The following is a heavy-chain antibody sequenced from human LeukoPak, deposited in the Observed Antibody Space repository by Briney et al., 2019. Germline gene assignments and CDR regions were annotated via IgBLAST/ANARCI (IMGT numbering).Heavy chain of an antibody. CDR2: ISTDVSTT. CDR1: GYTFSSYW. D-gene: IGHD3-10*01. V-gene: IGHV3-74*01. CDR3: SRDTFGPNDY. Sequence: GGSLLLSCTSSGYTFSSYWMHWVRQAPGKGLVWVSRISTDVSTTTYADSVTGRFTISRDYAKNTLYLQMNSLRDEDTAVYYCSRDTFGPNDYWGQGTLVTVSS. J-gene: IGHJ4*02.